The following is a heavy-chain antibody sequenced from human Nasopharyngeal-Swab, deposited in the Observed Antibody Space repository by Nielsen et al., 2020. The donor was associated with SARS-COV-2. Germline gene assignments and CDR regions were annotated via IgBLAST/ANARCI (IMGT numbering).Heavy chain of an antibody. CDR3: AREDRGYCSGGSCYKNFDY. V-gene: IGHV1-18*01. D-gene: IGHD2-15*01. CDR1: GYTFTSYG. Sequence: ASVKVSCKAFGYTFTSYGISWVRQAPGQGLEWMGWISAHNGNTNYAQKLQGRVTMTTDTSTSTAYMELRSLRSDDTAVYYCAREDRGYCSGGSCYKNFDYWGQGTLVTVSS. J-gene: IGHJ4*02. CDR2: ISAHNGNT.